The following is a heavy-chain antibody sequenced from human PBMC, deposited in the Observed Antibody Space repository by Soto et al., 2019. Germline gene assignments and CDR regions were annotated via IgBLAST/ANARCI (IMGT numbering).Heavy chain of an antibody. Sequence: QVQLVQSGAEVKKPGASVKVSCKASGYLFTSYDISWVRQAPGQGLECMGWIRTYNGYTNYAQKFQGRVTMTTDTSTTTAYMELRSLRSDDTAVYYCVRGGSSTSSGFDYWGQGTLVTVSS. CDR2: IRTYNGYT. D-gene: IGHD2-2*01. CDR1: GYLFTSYD. CDR3: VRGGSSTSSGFDY. V-gene: IGHV1-18*01. J-gene: IGHJ4*02.